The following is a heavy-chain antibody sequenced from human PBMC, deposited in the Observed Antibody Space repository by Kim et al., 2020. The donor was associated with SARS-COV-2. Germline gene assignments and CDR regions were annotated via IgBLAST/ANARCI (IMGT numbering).Heavy chain of an antibody. Sequence: SETLSLTCTVSGGSVSSGGYYWSWIRQPPGKGLEWIGYIYYTGTTNYNPSLRSRVTISVDTSKTQFSLQLTSVTAADAAVYYCARGALDSSSYYFDYWG. V-gene: IGHV4-61*08. D-gene: IGHD6-6*01. CDR1: GGSVSSGGYY. J-gene: IGHJ4*01. CDR2: IYYTGTT. CDR3: ARGALDSSSYYFDY.